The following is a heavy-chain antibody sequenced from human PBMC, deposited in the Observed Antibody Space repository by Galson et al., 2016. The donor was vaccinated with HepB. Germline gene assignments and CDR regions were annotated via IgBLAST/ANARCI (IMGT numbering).Heavy chain of an antibody. D-gene: IGHD3-22*01. V-gene: IGHV3-23*01. CDR1: GFTFSSYA. Sequence: SLRLSCAASGFTFSSYAMSWVRQAPGKGLEWVSAISGSGDRTYYADSVKGRFTISRDNSKNTLYLQMTSLRAEDTAVYFCAKDWGFWNYDSSGTLDDWGQGTLVTVSS. CDR3: AKDWGFWNYDSSGTLDD. J-gene: IGHJ4*02. CDR2: ISGSGDRT.